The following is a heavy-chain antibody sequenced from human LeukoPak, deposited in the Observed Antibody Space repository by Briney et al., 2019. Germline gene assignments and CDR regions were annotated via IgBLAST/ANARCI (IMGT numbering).Heavy chain of an antibody. V-gene: IGHV4-31*03. CDR3: ATRVFFGDYGEGWFDP. D-gene: IGHD4-17*01. J-gene: IGHJ5*02. CDR1: GGSISSGGYY. CDR2: IYYSGST. Sequence: PSQTLSLTCTVSGGSISSGGYYWSWIRQHPGKGLEWIGYIYYSGSTYYNPSLKSRVTISVDTSKNQFSLKLSSVTAADTAVYYCATRVFFGDYGEGWFDPWGQGTLVTVSS.